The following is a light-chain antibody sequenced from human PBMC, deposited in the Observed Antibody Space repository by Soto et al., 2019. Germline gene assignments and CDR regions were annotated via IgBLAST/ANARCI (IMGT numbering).Light chain of an antibody. CDR2: DAS. V-gene: IGKV3-11*01. CDR3: QQRSSLFT. CDR1: QSVSSS. Sequence: EIVLTQSPATLSLSPGERATLSFRTSQSVSSSLSWYQQKPGQAPRLLIYDASNRATGIPARFSGSGSGTDFTLTISSLQPEDFAVYYCQQRSSLFTFGGGTKVDI. J-gene: IGKJ4*01.